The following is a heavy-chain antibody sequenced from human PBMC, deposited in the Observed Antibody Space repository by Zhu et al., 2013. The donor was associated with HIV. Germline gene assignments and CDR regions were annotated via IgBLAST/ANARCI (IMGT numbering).Heavy chain of an antibody. CDR3: ARARIAAYRGNWFDP. CDR2: VTSDGSNT. V-gene: IGHV3-74*01. D-gene: IGHD4-4*01. Sequence: EVQLVESGGGSVQPGGSLRLSCVASGFTFSSSWMHWVRQAPGQGLVWVARVTSDGSNTRYADSVKGRFTISRDNANETLYLQMSRLRVDDTATYYCARARIAAYRGNWFDPWGPGTQVIVSS. CDR1: GFTFSSSW. J-gene: IGHJ5*02.